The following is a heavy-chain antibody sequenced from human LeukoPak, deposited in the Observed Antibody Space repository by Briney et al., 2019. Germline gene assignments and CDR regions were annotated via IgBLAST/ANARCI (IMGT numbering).Heavy chain of an antibody. D-gene: IGHD3-10*01. CDR3: ARVGGSSAFDY. CDR2: IDTDGSST. CDR1: GFTFSTYW. J-gene: IGHJ4*02. Sequence: GGSLRLSCAASGFTFSTYWMHWVRQAPGKGLVWVSLIDTDGSSTPYADSVKGRFTISRDNAKNTLYLQMNSLRADDTAVYYCARVGGSSAFDYWGQGTLVTVSS. V-gene: IGHV3-74*01.